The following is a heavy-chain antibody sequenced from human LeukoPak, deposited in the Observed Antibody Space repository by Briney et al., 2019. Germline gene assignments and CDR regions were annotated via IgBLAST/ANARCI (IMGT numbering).Heavy chain of an antibody. CDR1: GFTFSSYW. Sequence: GGSLRLSCAASGFTFSSYWMHWVRQAPGKGLVWVSRINSDGSSTSYADSVKGRFTISRDNAKNTLYLQMNSLRAEDTAVYYCARGGYDYGDYYYYYYYMDVWGKGTTVTISS. V-gene: IGHV3-74*01. D-gene: IGHD4-17*01. J-gene: IGHJ6*03. CDR2: INSDGSST. CDR3: ARGGYDYGDYYYYYYYMDV.